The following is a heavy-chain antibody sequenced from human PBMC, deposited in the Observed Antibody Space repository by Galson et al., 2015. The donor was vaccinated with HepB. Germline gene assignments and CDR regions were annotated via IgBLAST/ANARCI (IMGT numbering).Heavy chain of an antibody. CDR3: AGDRMITFGGVIVIGGAFDI. D-gene: IGHD3-16*02. CDR1: GGTFSSYT. J-gene: IGHJ3*02. V-gene: IGHV1-69*04. Sequence: SCAASGGTFSSYTISWVRQAPGQGLEWMGRIIPILGIANYAQKFQGRVTITADESTSTAYMELSSLRSEDTAVYYCAGDRMITFGGVIVIGGAFDIGGQGTMVTVSS. CDR2: IIPILGIA.